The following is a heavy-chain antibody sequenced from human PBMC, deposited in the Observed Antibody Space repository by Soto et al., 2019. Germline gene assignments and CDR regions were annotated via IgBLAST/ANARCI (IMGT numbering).Heavy chain of an antibody. CDR3: ARVDVYVTPSPQDV. D-gene: IGHD3-16*01. J-gene: IGHJ6*02. Sequence: QVQLVQSGAEVKNPGASVKVSCKASGYTFTRYGIGWARQAPGQGLEWMGWINTYNGNTNYAQNVQGRGTLTTDTSTSTAYMELRSLRSNDTAIYYWARVDVYVTPSPQDVWGQGTTVIVSS. CDR1: GYTFTRYG. CDR2: INTYNGNT. V-gene: IGHV1-18*01.